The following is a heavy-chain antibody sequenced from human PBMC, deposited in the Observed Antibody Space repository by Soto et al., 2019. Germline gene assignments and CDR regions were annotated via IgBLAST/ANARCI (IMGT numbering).Heavy chain of an antibody. J-gene: IGHJ4*02. CDR1: GYTFSDYY. V-gene: IGHV1-2*02. CDR2: IDPNSGGT. CDR3: AREPATAKPEGVDV. D-gene: IGHD1-1*01. Sequence: ASVKVSCKDSGYTFSDYYIHWVRQAPGQGLEWMGWIDPNSGGTKYAPKFQGGVTMTRDTSITTAYMELSRLRSGDTAVYYCAREPATAKPEGVDVRGQVTLVTVSS.